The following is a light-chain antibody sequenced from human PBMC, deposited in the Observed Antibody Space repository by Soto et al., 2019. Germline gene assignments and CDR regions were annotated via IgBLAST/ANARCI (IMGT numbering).Light chain of an antibody. CDR3: PHHHIWPPWT. V-gene: IGKV3-15*01. CDR2: GAS. J-gene: IGKJ1*01. CDR1: QSIRSN. Sequence: EIVLPQAPDGQSVSPGEGATLSCRGSQSIRSNLAWYQQRPGQAPRLLMYGASTRADGIPARFTGSGSGTEFTLTISSLQCEDSAVSDCPHHHIWPPWTAGQGTKVDIK.